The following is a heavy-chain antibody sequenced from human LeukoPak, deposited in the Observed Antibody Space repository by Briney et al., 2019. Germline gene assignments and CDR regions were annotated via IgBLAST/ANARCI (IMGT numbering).Heavy chain of an antibody. Sequence: GGSLRLSCAVSGITLSNYGMSWVRRAPGKGLEWVAGIGGSGGGTNYADSVNGRFIISRDNAKNTLYLQMSSLRVEDTAVYFCAKRGVVIRVILVGFHKEAYYFDSWGQGALVTVSS. CDR2: IGGSGGGT. CDR1: GITLSNYG. V-gene: IGHV3-23*01. D-gene: IGHD3-22*01. CDR3: AKRGVVIRVILVGFHKEAYYFDS. J-gene: IGHJ4*02.